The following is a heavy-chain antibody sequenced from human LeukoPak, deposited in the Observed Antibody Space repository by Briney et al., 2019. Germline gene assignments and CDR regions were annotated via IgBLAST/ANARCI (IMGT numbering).Heavy chain of an antibody. CDR2: INHSGST. CDR3: ATAPRRIAAAGNYFDY. V-gene: IGHV4-34*01. J-gene: IGHJ4*02. Sequence: PSETLSLTCAAYGGSFSGYYWSWIRQPPGKGLEWIGEINHSGSTNYNPSLKSRVTISVDTSKNQFSLKLSSVTAADTAVYYCATAPRRIAAAGNYFDYWGQGTLVTVSS. D-gene: IGHD6-13*01. CDR1: GGSFSGYY.